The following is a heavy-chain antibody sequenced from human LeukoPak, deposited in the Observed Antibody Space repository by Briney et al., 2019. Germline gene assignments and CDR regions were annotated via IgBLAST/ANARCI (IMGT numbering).Heavy chain of an antibody. Sequence: ASVKVSCKASGYSFTSYGISWVRQAPGQGLEWMGWISAYNGNTNYAQKLQGRVTMTTDTSTGTAYMELRSLRSDDTAVYYCARDGGGEYQLPFQHWRQGTLVTVSS. V-gene: IGHV1-18*01. CDR3: ARDGGGEYQLPFQH. CDR2: ISAYNGNT. CDR1: GYSFTSYG. D-gene: IGHD2-2*01. J-gene: IGHJ1*01.